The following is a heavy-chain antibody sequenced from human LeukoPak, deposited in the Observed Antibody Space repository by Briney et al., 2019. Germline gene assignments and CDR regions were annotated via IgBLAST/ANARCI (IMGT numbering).Heavy chain of an antibody. V-gene: IGHV3-48*03. CDR3: ARDKRVVVDAMDYYYMDV. Sequence: GGSLRLSCAASGFTFSSYEMNWVRQAPGKGLEWVSYISSSGSTIYYADSVKGRFTISRDNAKNSLHLQMNSLRAEDTALYYCARDKRVVVDAMDYYYMDVWGKGTTVTISS. J-gene: IGHJ6*03. CDR2: ISSSGSTI. CDR1: GFTFSSYE. D-gene: IGHD2-15*01.